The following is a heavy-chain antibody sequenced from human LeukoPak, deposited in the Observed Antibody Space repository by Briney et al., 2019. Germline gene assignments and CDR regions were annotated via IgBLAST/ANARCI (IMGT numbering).Heavy chain of an antibody. V-gene: IGHV1-69*05. D-gene: IGHD6-13*01. Sequence: GASVKVSCKASGGTFSSYAISWVRQAPVQGLEWMGGIIPIFGTANYAQKFQGRVTITTDESTSTAYMELSSLRSEDTAVYYCARGIAAAGTHNWFDPWGQGTLVTVSS. CDR1: GGTFSSYA. J-gene: IGHJ5*02. CDR3: ARGIAAAGTHNWFDP. CDR2: IIPIFGTA.